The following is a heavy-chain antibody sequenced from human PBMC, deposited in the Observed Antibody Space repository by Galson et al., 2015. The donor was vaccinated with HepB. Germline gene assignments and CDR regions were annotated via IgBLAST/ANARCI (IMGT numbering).Heavy chain of an antibody. CDR3: ARSTYYYDSSYDY. CDR1: GFTFSSYA. CDR2: ISSNGGST. J-gene: IGHJ4*02. D-gene: IGHD3-22*01. Sequence: SLRLSCAASGFTFSSYAMHWVRQAPGKGLDYVSAISSNGGSTYYANSVKGRFTISRDNSKNTLYLQMGSLRAEDMAVYYCARSTYYYDSSYDYWGQGTLVTVSS. V-gene: IGHV3-64*01.